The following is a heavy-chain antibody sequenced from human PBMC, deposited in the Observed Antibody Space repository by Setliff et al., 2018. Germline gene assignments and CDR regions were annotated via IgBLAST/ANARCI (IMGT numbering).Heavy chain of an antibody. J-gene: IGHJ3*02. Sequence: PSETLSLTCTVSGGSISSSSYYWGWIRQPPGKGLEWIGSIYYSGSTYYNPSRKSRVTISVDTSKNQFSRKLSSVTAADTAVYYCARDRVGSGWPDAFDIWGQGTMVTVSS. CDR1: GGSISSSSYY. CDR3: ARDRVGSGWPDAFDI. D-gene: IGHD6-19*01. V-gene: IGHV4-39*07. CDR2: IYYSGST.